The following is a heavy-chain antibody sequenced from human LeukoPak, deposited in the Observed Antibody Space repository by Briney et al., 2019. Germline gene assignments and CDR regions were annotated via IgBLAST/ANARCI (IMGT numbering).Heavy chain of an antibody. V-gene: IGHV4-39*07. CDR2: INHSGST. CDR3: ARDGLRLPLDY. D-gene: IGHD3-3*01. J-gene: IGHJ4*02. CDR1: GGSISSSSYY. Sequence: SETLPLTCTVSGGSISSSSYYWGWIRQPPGKGLEWIGEINHSGSTNYNPSLKSRVTISVDASKNQFSLKLSSVTAADTAVYYCARDGLRLPLDYWGQGTLVTVSS.